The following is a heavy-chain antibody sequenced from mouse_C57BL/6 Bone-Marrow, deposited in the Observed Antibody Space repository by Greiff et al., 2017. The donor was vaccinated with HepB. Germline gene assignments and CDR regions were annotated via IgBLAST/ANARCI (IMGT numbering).Heavy chain of an antibody. D-gene: IGHD2-12*01. J-gene: IGHJ2*01. Sequence: QVQLQQSGAELARPGASVKLSCKASGYTFTSYGISWVKQRTGQGLEWIGEIYPRSGNTYYNEKFKGKATLTADKSSSTAYMELRSLTSEDSAVYFCARSVPTIVYFDYWGQGTPLTVSS. CDR3: ARSVPTIVYFDY. CDR2: IYPRSGNT. CDR1: GYTFTSYG. V-gene: IGHV1-81*01.